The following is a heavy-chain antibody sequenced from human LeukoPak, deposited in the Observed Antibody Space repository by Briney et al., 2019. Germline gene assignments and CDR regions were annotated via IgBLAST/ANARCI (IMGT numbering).Heavy chain of an antibody. D-gene: IGHD2-21*01. J-gene: IGHJ4*02. V-gene: IGHV3-11*01. CDR1: GFTFSEYY. CDR2: ISSSGSTI. CDR3: ARVESIRHFDY. Sequence: GGSLRLSCAASGFTFSEYYMSWIGQAPGKGLEWVSYISSSGSTIYYADSVKGRFTISRDNAKNSLYLQMNSLRAEDTAVYYCARVESIRHFDYWGQGTLVTVSS.